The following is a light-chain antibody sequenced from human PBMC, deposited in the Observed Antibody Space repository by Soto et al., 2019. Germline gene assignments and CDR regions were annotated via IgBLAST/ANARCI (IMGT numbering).Light chain of an antibody. CDR1: KLGNKY. Sequence: SYELTQPPSVSVSPGQTASITCSGDKLGNKYACWYQQKPGRSPVLVIYQDSKRPSGIPERFSGSNSGNTATLTISGTQAIDEADYYCQAWDSSTYVFGTGTKVTVL. CDR2: QDS. CDR3: QAWDSSTYV. V-gene: IGLV3-1*01. J-gene: IGLJ1*01.